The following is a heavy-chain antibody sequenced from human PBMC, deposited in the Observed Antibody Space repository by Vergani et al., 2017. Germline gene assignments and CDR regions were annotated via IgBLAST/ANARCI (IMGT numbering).Heavy chain of an antibody. V-gene: IGHV4-34*11. CDR1: GGYFSGYY. D-gene: IGHD4-17*01. CDR2: IYYRGST. CDR3: ASLTVTTEAGDFDY. Sequence: QVQLQQWGAGLLKPSETLSLTCAVYGGYFSGYYWSWIRQPPGEGLEWIGYIYYRGSTKHNPSLKSRVTISVDTSKNQFSLKLSSVTAADTAVYYCASLTVTTEAGDFDYWGQGTLVTVSS. J-gene: IGHJ4*02.